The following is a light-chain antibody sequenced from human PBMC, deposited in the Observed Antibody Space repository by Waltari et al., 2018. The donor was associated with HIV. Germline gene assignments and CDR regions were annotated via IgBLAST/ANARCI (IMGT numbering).Light chain of an antibody. CDR3: AAWDDSLNGAYV. J-gene: IGLJ1*01. V-gene: IGLV1-44*01. CDR2: SNN. Sequence: QSVLTQPPSASGTPGQRVTISCSGSSSNIGSNTVNWYQQLPGTAPKLLIYSNNQRPSGVPGRFSGSKSSTSASLAISGLQSEDEADYYCAAWDDSLNGAYVFGTGTKVTVL. CDR1: SSNIGSNT.